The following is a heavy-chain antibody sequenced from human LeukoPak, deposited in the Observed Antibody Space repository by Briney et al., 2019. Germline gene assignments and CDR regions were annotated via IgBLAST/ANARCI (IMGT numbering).Heavy chain of an antibody. CDR2: IIPIFGTA. V-gene: IGHV1-69*01. CDR3: ARALSDCSSTSCLNDYLLPGDY. CDR1: GGTFSSYA. Sequence: ASVKVSCKASGGTFSSYAISWVRQAPGQGLEWMGGIIPIFGTANYAQKSQGRVTITADESTSTAYMELSSLRSEDTAVYYCARALSDCSSTSCLNDYLLPGDYWGQGTLVTVSS. D-gene: IGHD2-2*01. J-gene: IGHJ4*02.